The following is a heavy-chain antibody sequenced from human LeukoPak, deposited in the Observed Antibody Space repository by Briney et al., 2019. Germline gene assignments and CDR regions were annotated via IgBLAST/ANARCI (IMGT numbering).Heavy chain of an antibody. CDR2: IYYRGTT. Sequence: PSETLSLTCSVSGDSIRSTTFYWGWIRQPPGKGLEWIATIYYRGTTDYNPSLRSRVTMSVDPSKSQFPLFLKSVTAADTAVYYCARLGRGYGSGPEVFDFWGQGTKVTVSS. J-gene: IGHJ3*01. V-gene: IGHV4-39*01. D-gene: IGHD3-10*01. CDR1: GDSIRSTTFY. CDR3: ARLGRGYGSGPEVFDF.